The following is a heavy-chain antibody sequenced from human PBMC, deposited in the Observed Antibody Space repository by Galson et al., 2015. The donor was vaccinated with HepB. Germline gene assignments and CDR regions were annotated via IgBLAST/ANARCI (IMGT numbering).Heavy chain of an antibody. V-gene: IGHV6-1*01. CDR3: AREPQLGMGTYYFDY. J-gene: IGHJ4*02. CDR1: GDSVSSNSAA. D-gene: IGHD7-27*01. CDR2: TYYRSKWYN. Sequence: CAISGDSVSSNSAAWNWIRQSPSRGLEWLARTYYRSKWYNDYAVSVKSRITVNPDTSKNQFSLQLNSVTPEDTAVYYCAREPQLGMGTYYFDYWGQGTLVTVSS.